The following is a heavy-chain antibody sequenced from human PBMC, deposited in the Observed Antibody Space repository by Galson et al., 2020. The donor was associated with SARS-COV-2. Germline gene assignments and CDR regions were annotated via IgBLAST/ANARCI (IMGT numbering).Heavy chain of an antibody. V-gene: IGHV4-34*01. D-gene: IGHD6-13*01. Sequence: SETLSLTCAVYGGSFSGYYWSWIRQPPGKGLEWIGEINHSGSTNYNPSLKSRVTISVDTSKNQFSLKLSSVTAADTAVYYCARYLWRGAAAGNWFDPWGQGNLVTVSS. CDR2: INHSGST. J-gene: IGHJ5*02. CDR1: GGSFSGYY. CDR3: ARYLWRGAAAGNWFDP.